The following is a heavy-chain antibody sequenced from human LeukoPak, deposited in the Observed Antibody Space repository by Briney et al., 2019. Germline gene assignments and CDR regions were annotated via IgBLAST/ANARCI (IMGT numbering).Heavy chain of an antibody. D-gene: IGHD3-16*02. J-gene: IGHJ4*02. CDR3: ARGRGLGVITPYSDS. Sequence: SETLSLTCTVSGGSTGSDHWSWIRQPPEKALEWIGCISYRGSTNYNPSLKSRVTISVDTSKKHFSLKLTSVTAADTGIYYCARGRGLGVITPYSDSWGQGTLVTVSS. CDR2: ISYRGST. V-gene: IGHV4-59*08. CDR1: GGSTGSDH.